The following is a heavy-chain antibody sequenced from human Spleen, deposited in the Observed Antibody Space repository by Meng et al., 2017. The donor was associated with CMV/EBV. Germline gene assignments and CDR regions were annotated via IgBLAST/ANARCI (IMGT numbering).Heavy chain of an antibody. Sequence: SETLSLTCTVSGGSISSSTFYWGWIRQPPGKGLEWIGSIYYSGSTYYNPSLKSRATISVDTSKNQFSLKLSSVTAADTAVYYCARGVGASPIGYWGQGTLVTVSS. CDR3: ARGVGASPIGY. CDR1: GGSISSSTFY. J-gene: IGHJ4*02. D-gene: IGHD1-26*01. V-gene: IGHV4-39*07. CDR2: IYYSGST.